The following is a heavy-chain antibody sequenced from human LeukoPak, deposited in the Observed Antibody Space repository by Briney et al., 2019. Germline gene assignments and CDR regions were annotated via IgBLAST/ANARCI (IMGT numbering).Heavy chain of an antibody. J-gene: IGHJ1*01. CDR3: ARDSDYGDSAVQH. CDR2: IYYSGST. D-gene: IGHD4-17*01. Sequence: PSETLSLTCTVSGGSISSSSYYWGWIRQPPGKGLEWIGSIYYSGSTYYNPSLKSRVTISVDTSKNQFSLKLSSVTAADTAVYYCARDSDYGDSAVQHWGQGTLVTVSS. V-gene: IGHV4-39*07. CDR1: GGSISSSSYY.